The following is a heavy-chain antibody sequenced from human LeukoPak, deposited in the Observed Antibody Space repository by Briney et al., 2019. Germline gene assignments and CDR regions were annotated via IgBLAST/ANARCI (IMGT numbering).Heavy chain of an antibody. CDR3: AKDREYDDSCDYNG. CDR2: ISHVGGT. Sequence: GGSLRLSCAASGFTFSDYSMSWVRQAPEKGLEWVSTISHVGGTYYADSVRGGFTISRDDSKNMVYLQMGSLRAEDTAVYYCAKDREYDDSCDYNGWGQGTLVTVSS. D-gene: IGHD3-22*01. CDR1: GFTFSDYS. J-gene: IGHJ4*02. V-gene: IGHV3-23*01.